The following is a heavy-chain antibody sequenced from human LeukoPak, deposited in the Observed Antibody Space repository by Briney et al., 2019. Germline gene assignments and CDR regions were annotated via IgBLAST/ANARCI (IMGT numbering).Heavy chain of an antibody. Sequence: GGSLRLSCAASGFTFSSYWMHWVRQAPGKGLVWVSRINTDGSRTSYADSVKGRFTISRDNAKNTLYLQMNSLRAEDTAVYYCAREDNSSWPFDYWGQGTLVTVSS. V-gene: IGHV3-74*01. CDR3: AREDNSSWPFDY. CDR2: INTDGSRT. D-gene: IGHD6-13*01. J-gene: IGHJ4*02. CDR1: GFTFSSYW.